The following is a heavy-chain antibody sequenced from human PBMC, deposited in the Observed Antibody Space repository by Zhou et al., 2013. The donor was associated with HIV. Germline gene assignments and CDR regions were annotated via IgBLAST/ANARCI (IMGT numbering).Heavy chain of an antibody. CDR1: GYTFSSHY. D-gene: IGHD1-26*01. J-gene: IGHJ4*02. CDR2: INPISGTI. Sequence: QVQLVQSGAEVKKPGASVTVSCKTSGYTFSSHYIHWVRQAPGQGLEWMGEINPISGTIRYAQKFQGRVTMTSDTSTRTIYMELSSLRSEDTAMYYCAREVNSADYWGQGTLVTVSS. CDR3: AREVNSADY. V-gene: IGHV1-46*01.